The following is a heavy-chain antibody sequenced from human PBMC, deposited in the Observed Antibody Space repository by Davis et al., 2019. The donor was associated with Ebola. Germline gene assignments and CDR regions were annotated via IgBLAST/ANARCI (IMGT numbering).Heavy chain of an antibody. D-gene: IGHD2-15*01. CDR1: GYTFTNYY. V-gene: IGHV1-46*01. CDR3: AREGFFDGYCSGGRCPNWFDS. CDR2: INPSGYST. J-gene: IGHJ5*01. Sequence: ASVKVSCKASGYTFTNYYMHWVRQAPGQGLEWMGIINPSGYSTSYAQKFQGRVTMTRDTSTSTVYMELSSLRSEDTAVYYCAREGFFDGYCSGGRCPNWFDSWGQGTLVTVSS.